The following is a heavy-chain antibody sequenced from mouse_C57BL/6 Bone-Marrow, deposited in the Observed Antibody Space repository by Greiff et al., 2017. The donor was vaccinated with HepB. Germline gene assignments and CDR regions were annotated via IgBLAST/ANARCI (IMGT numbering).Heavy chain of an antibody. V-gene: IGHV5-16*01. Sequence: EVMLVESEGGLVQPGSSMKLSCTASGFTFSDYYMAWVRQVPEKGLEWVANINYDGSSTYYLDSLKSRFIISRDNAKNILYLQMSSLKSEDTATYYCADGYYGVDYWGQGTTLTVSS. CDR1: GFTFSDYY. CDR3: ADGYYGVDY. CDR2: INYDGSST. D-gene: IGHD2-3*01. J-gene: IGHJ2*01.